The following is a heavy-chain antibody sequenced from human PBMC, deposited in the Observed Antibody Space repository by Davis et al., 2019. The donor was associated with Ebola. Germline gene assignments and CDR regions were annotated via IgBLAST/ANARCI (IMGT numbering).Heavy chain of an antibody. Sequence: SETLSLTCTVSGGSISSYYWSWIRQPPGKGLEWIGYIYYSGSTNYNPSLKSRVTISVDTSKNQFSLKLSSVTAADTAVYYCARGLWFRELSVDYWGQGTLVTVSS. J-gene: IGHJ4*02. CDR1: GGSISSYY. D-gene: IGHD3-10*01. CDR3: ARGLWFRELSVDY. CDR2: IYYSGST. V-gene: IGHV4-59*01.